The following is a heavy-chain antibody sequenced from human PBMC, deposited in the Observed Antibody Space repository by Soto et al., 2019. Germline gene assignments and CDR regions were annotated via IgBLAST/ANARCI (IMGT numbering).Heavy chain of an antibody. V-gene: IGHV3-23*01. CDR2: ISGSGGST. CDR3: AKDNWNYELMYYFDY. CDR1: GFTFISYA. Sequence: PGGSLRLSCAASGFTFISYAMSFFRQSPGKGLEWVSAISGSGGSTYYADSVKGRFTISRDNSKNTLYLQMNSLRAEDTAVYYCAKDNWNYELMYYFDYWGQGTLVTVSS. D-gene: IGHD1-7*01. J-gene: IGHJ4*02.